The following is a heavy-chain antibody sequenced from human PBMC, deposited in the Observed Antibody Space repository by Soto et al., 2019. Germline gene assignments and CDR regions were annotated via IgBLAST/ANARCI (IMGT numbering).Heavy chain of an antibody. CDR2: IIPIFGTA. CDR3: ATGVVPAANEEYYFDY. J-gene: IGHJ4*02. D-gene: IGHD2-2*01. V-gene: IGHV1-69*01. CDR1: GDTFSSYA. Sequence: QVQLVQSGAEVKKPGSSVKVSCKASGDTFSSYAISWVRQDPGQGLEWMGGIIPIFGTANYAQKFQGRVTITADESTSTAYMDLSSLRSEDTAVYYCATGVVPAANEEYYFDYWGQGTLVTVSS.